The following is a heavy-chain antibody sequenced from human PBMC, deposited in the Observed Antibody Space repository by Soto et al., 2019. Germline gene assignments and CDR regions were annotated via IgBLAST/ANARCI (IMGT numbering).Heavy chain of an antibody. D-gene: IGHD2-8*01. J-gene: IGHJ5*02. CDR3: ASLSPYCTNGVCLEVWFDP. CDR1: GGSISSSSYY. V-gene: IGHV4-39*01. Sequence: PSETLSLTCTVSGGSISSSSYYWGWIRQPPGKGLEWIGSIYYSGSTYYNPSLKSRVTISVDTSKNQFSLKLSSVTAADTAVYYCASLSPYCTNGVCLEVWFDPWGQGTLVTVSS. CDR2: IYYSGST.